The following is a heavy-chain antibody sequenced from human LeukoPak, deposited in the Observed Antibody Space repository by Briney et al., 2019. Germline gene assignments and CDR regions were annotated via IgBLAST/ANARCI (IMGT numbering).Heavy chain of an antibody. CDR3: ARGGIVGATSAFDI. Sequence: SVKVSCKASGGTFSSYAISWVRQAPGQGLEWMGGIIPIFGTANYAQKFQGRVTMTRNTSISTAYMELSSLRSEDTAVYYCARGGIVGATSAFDIWGQGTMVTVSS. CDR2: IIPIFGTA. V-gene: IGHV1-69*05. J-gene: IGHJ3*02. CDR1: GGTFSSYA. D-gene: IGHD1-26*01.